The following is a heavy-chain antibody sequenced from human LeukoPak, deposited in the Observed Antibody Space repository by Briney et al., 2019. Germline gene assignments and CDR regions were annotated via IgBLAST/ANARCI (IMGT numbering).Heavy chain of an antibody. J-gene: IGHJ5*02. D-gene: IGHD3-10*01. Sequence: ASVKVSCKASGYTFTGYYMYWVRQAPGQGLEWMGWINPNSGGTNYAQKFQGRVTMTRDTSISTAYMELSRLRSDDTAVYYCARDYYGSGSYRENWFDPWGQGTLVTVSS. V-gene: IGHV1-2*02. CDR3: ARDYYGSGSYRENWFDP. CDR2: INPNSGGT. CDR1: GYTFTGYY.